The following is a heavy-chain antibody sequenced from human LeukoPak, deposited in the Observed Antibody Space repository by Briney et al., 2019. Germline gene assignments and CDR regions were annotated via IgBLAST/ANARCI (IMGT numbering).Heavy chain of an antibody. J-gene: IGHJ3*02. CDR3: AKDRGYDSSYAFDT. CDR1: GFTLSTYA. CDR2: ISVSGGSI. V-gene: IGHV3-23*01. Sequence: PGGSLRLSCAASGFTLSTYAMSWVRQAPGKGLDWVSTISVSGGSISYADSVRGRFTISRDNSKNTLYLQMDSLRAEDTAVYFCAKDRGYDSSYAFDTWGRGTTVTVSS. D-gene: IGHD3-22*01.